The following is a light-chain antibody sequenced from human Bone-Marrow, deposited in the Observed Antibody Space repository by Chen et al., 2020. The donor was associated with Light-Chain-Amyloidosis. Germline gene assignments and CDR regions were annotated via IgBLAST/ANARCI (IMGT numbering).Light chain of an antibody. CDR2: GAS. J-gene: IGKJ4*01. CDR3: QQYKKWPPFT. Sequence: EIVMTQSPATLSVSPGERVTLSCRASQSISNNLAWYQQKAGQAPRLLIYGASTRATGIPERFSGSESGTDFTLSISSLQSEDFALYYCQQYKKWPPFTFGGGTKVEIK. V-gene: IGKV3-15*01. CDR1: QSISNN.